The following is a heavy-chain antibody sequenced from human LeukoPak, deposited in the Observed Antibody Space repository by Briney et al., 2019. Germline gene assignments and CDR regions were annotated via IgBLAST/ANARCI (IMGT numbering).Heavy chain of an antibody. CDR1: GYTFTGYY. J-gene: IGHJ3*02. Sequence: ASVKVSCKASGYTFTGYYMHWVQQAPGQGLEWMGWINPNSGGTNYAQKFQGRVTMTRDTSISTAYMELSRLRSDDTAVYYCATFRGSDYDFWKAFDIWGQGTMVTVSS. CDR3: ATFRGSDYDFWKAFDI. D-gene: IGHD3-3*01. CDR2: INPNSGGT. V-gene: IGHV1-2*02.